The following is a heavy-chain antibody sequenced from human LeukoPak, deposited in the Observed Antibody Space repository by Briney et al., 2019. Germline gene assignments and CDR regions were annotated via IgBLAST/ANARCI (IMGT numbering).Heavy chain of an antibody. J-gene: IGHJ6*02. CDR1: GFIFSNYG. CDR2: ISSDGDNT. CDR3: RCQGDYSYGMDV. D-gene: IGHD2-15*01. V-gene: IGHV3-64*04. Sequence: GGSLRLSCSASGFIFSNYGMYWVRQAPGKGLEFVSAISSDGDNTFYADSVKGRFTISRDDSKDTLYLQMNSLRVEDTAIYYCRCQGDYSYGMDVWGQGTTVAVSS.